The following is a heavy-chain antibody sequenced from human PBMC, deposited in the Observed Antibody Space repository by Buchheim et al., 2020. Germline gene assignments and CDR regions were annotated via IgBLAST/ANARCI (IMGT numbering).Heavy chain of an antibody. J-gene: IGHJ4*02. Sequence: QVQLVQSGAEVKKPGASVKVSCKASGYTFTSYDINWVRQATGQGLEWMGWMNPNSGNTGYAQKFQGRVTMTRNTSINTAYMELSSLRSEDTAVYYCARRMEEAIVGATTPEPFDYWGQGTL. D-gene: IGHD1-26*01. V-gene: IGHV1-8*01. CDR2: MNPNSGNT. CDR1: GYTFTSYD. CDR3: ARRMEEAIVGATTPEPFDY.